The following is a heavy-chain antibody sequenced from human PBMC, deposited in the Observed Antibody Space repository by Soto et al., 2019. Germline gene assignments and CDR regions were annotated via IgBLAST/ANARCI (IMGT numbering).Heavy chain of an antibody. J-gene: IGHJ4*02. V-gene: IGHV4-34*01. CDR1: GGSFSGYY. CDR3: ARTPQYDSSGYDY. CDR2: INHSGST. Sequence: SETLSLTCAVYGGSFSGYYWSWIRQPPGKGLEWIGEINHSGSTNYNPSLKSRVTISVDTSKNQFSLKLSSVTAADTAVYYCARTPQYDSSGYDYWGQGTLVTVSS. D-gene: IGHD3-22*01.